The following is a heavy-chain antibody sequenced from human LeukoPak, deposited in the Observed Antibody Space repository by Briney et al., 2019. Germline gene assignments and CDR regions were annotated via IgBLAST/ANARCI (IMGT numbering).Heavy chain of an antibody. CDR1: GGSISGYY. V-gene: IGHV4-59*01. J-gene: IGHJ4*02. D-gene: IGHD3-22*01. CDR3: ARYDNSGSALEN. CDR2: THYSGSS. Sequence: SETLSLTCTVSGGSISGYYWGWIRQPPGKGLEWIAYTHYSGSSKYSPSLKSRATTSVDMPKNQFSLKLSSVTAADTAVYYCARYDNSGSALENWGQGTLVTVSS.